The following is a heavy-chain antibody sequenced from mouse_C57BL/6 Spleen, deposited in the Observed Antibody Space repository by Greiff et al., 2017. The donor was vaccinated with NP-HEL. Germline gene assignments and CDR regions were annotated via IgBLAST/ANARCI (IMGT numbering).Heavy chain of an antibody. D-gene: IGHD1-1*01. Sequence: VQLQQPGTELVKPGASVKLSCKASGYTFTSYWMHWVKQRPGQGLEWIGNINPSNGGTNYNEKFKSKATLTVDKSSSTAYMQLSSLTSEDSEVYYCAYYGSSYWYFDVWGTGTTVTVSS. CDR2: INPSNGGT. J-gene: IGHJ1*03. V-gene: IGHV1-53*01. CDR1: GYTFTSYW. CDR3: AYYGSSYWYFDV.